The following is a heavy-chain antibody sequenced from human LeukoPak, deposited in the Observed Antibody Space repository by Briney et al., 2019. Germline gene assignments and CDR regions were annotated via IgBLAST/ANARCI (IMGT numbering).Heavy chain of an antibody. CDR2: IYYSGST. CDR1: GGSISSYY. J-gene: IGHJ4*02. Sequence: PSETLSLTCTVSGGSISSYYWSWIRQPPGKGLEWIRYIYYSGSTNYNPSLKSRLTISVDTSKNQFSLKLSSVTAADTAVYYCARARGGIGAAGHFDYWGQGTLVTVSS. D-gene: IGHD6-13*01. CDR3: ARARGGIGAAGHFDY. V-gene: IGHV4-59*01.